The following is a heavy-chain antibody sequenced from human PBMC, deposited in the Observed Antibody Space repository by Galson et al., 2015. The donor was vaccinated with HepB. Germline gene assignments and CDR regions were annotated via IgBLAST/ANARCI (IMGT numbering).Heavy chain of an antibody. CDR2: IIPILGIA. V-gene: IGHV1-69*04. J-gene: IGHJ4*02. Sequence: SVKVSCKDYGGTFSSYTISWVRQAPGQGLEWMGRIIPILGIANYAQKFQGRVTITADKSTSTAYMELSSLRSEDTAVYYCARDLSWLRVHYFDYWGQGTLVTVSS. D-gene: IGHD5-12*01. CDR1: GGTFSSYT. CDR3: ARDLSWLRVHYFDY.